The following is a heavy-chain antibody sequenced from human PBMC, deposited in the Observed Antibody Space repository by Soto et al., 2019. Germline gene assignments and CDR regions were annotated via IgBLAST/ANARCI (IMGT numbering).Heavy chain of an antibody. J-gene: IGHJ6*02. CDR1: GSTFSNDW. CDR3: ARDRSYSLDV. CDR2: LNSDGSST. V-gene: IGHV3-74*01. Sequence: EVQLVESGGGLLQPGGSLRLSCAVSGSTFSNDWMHWVRQAPGKGLVWVSHLNSDGSSTNYADFVKGRFTIARDNAKNTVYLKMNSLRAEDTAVYYCARDRSYSLDVWGQGTKVTVSS.